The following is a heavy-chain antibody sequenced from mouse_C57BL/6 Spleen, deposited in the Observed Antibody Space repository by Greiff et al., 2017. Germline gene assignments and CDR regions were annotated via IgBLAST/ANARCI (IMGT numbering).Heavy chain of an antibody. CDR3: ARMYYGYEGRPYYFDY. J-gene: IGHJ2*01. D-gene: IGHD2-2*01. CDR2: IDPNSGGT. V-gene: IGHV1-72*01. CDR1: GYTFTSYW. Sequence: QVQLQQSGAELVKPGASVKLSCKASGYTFTSYWMHWVKQRPGRGLEWIGRIDPNSGGTKYNEKFKSKATLTVDKPSSTAYMQLSSLTSEDSAVYYCARMYYGYEGRPYYFDYWGQGTTLTVSS.